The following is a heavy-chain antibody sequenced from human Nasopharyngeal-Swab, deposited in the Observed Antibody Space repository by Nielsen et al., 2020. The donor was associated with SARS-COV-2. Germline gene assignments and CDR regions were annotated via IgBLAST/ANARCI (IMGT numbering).Heavy chain of an antibody. J-gene: IGHJ6*02. CDR1: GFTFSNYA. CDR3: AKEGYCSGGSCFLYYYYSMDV. V-gene: IGHV3-23*01. D-gene: IGHD2-15*01. Sequence: GGSLRLSCVASGFTFSNYAMNWVRQAPGKRLEWVSVIGGDGGSTYYADSVKGRFTISRDNSKSTLYLQMNSLRAEDTAVYYCAKEGYCSGGSCFLYYYYSMDVWGQGTTVTVSS. CDR2: IGGDGGST.